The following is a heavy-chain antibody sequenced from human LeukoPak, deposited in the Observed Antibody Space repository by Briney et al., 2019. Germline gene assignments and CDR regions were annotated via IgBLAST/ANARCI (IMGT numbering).Heavy chain of an antibody. V-gene: IGHV4-34*01. D-gene: IGHD6-13*01. Sequence: SETLSLTCAVYGGSFSGYYWSWIRQPPGKGLEWIGEINHSGSTNFNPSLKSRVTISVDTSKNQFSLKLSSVTAADTAVYYCARDGIAAAGIDYWGQGTLVTVSS. CDR1: GGSFSGYY. CDR2: INHSGST. CDR3: ARDGIAAAGIDY. J-gene: IGHJ4*02.